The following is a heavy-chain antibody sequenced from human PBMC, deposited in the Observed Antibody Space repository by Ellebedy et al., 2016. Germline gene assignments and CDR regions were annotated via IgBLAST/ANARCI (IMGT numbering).Heavy chain of an antibody. V-gene: IGHV3-7*03. CDR3: ARSGNWNYEPTWFDP. Sequence: GESLKISCTASGFNFSNSWMSWVRQAPQKGLEWVANIKQDGSEKYYVDSVKGRFTISRDNAKTSLYLQMNSLRAEDTAVYYCARSGNWNYEPTWFDPWGQGTRVTVSA. D-gene: IGHD1-7*01. CDR1: GFNFSNSW. CDR2: IKQDGSEK. J-gene: IGHJ5*02.